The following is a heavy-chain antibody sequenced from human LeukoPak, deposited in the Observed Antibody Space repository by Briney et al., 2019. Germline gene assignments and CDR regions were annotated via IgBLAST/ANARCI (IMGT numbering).Heavy chain of an antibody. V-gene: IGHV3-11*01. D-gene: IGHD2-2*01. J-gene: IGHJ6*02. CDR3: ARDGVKGYCSSTSCYHYYYGMDV. Sequence: SGGSLRLSCAASGFTFSDYYMSWIRQAPGKGLEWVSYISSSGSTIYYADSVKGRFTISRDNAKNSLYLQMNSLRAEDTAVYYCARDGVKGYCSSTSCYHYYYGMDVWGQGTTVTVSS. CDR1: GFTFSDYY. CDR2: ISSSGSTI.